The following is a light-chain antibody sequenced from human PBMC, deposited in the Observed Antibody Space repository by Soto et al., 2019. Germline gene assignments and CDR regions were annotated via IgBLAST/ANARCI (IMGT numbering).Light chain of an antibody. CDR2: GAS. V-gene: IGKV3-15*01. J-gene: IGKJ1*01. CDR3: QQYNNWPPWT. Sequence: EIVLTQSPGTLSVSPGERATLSCGASQSVSINLAWYQQKPGQAPRLLIYGASTRATGIPARFSGSGSGTEFTLTISSLQSEDFAVYYCQQYNNWPPWTFGQGTKVDIK. CDR1: QSVSIN.